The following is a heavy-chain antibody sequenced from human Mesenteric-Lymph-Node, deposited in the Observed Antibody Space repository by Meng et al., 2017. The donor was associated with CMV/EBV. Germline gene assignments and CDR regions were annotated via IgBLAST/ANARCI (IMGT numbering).Heavy chain of an antibody. Sequence: QVQLPQWGAGLLTPSETLCVTCAVYGGSFSGSYWNWIRQSPEKGLEWIGEINHSGSTTYNPSFTSRIIISVDTSTNQISLNMSSVTAADTAVYYCARGSSYDILTGYFDYWGQGALVTVSS. CDR2: INHSGST. D-gene: IGHD3-9*01. CDR3: ARGSSYDILTGYFDY. CDR1: GGSFSGSY. V-gene: IGHV4-34*01. J-gene: IGHJ4*02.